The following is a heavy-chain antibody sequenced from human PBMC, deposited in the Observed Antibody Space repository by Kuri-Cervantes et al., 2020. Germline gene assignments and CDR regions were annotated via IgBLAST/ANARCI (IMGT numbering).Heavy chain of an antibody. CDR2: IYHSGST. Sequence: GSLRLSCAVSGYSISSGYYWGWIRQPPGKRLEWIGSIYHSGSTYYNPSLKSRVTISVDTSKNQFSLKLSSVTAADTAVYYCARLGGYSYGYGSYWGQGTLVTVSS. V-gene: IGHV4-38-2*01. CDR3: ARLGGYSYGYGSY. D-gene: IGHD5-18*01. J-gene: IGHJ4*02. CDR1: GYSISSGYY.